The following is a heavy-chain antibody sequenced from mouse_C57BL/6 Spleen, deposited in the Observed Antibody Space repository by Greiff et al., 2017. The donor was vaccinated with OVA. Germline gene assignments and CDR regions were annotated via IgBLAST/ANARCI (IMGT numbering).Heavy chain of an antibody. Sequence: EVKVEESGGGLVKPGGSLKLSCAASGFTFSDYGMHWVRQAPEKGLEWVAYISSGSSTIYYADTVKGRFTISRDNAKNTLFLQMTSLRSEDTAMYYCAKSPGTRTYYFDYWGQGTTLTVSS. D-gene: IGHD4-1*01. J-gene: IGHJ2*01. CDR1: GFTFSDYG. V-gene: IGHV5-17*01. CDR2: ISSGSSTI. CDR3: AKSPGTRTYYFDY.